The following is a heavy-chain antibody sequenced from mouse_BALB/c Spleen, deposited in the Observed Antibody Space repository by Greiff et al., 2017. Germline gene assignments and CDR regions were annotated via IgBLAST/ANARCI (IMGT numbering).Heavy chain of an antibody. CDR1: GYTFTSYW. CDR2: IYPGDGDT. Sequence: QVQLKQSGAELARPGASVKLSCKASGYTFTSYWMQWVKQRPGQGLEWIGAIYPGDGDTRYTQKFKGKSTLTADKSSSTAYMQLSSLASEDSAVYYCARRGYDDYFDYWGQGTTLTVSS. V-gene: IGHV1-87*01. CDR3: ARRGYDDYFDY. J-gene: IGHJ2*01. D-gene: IGHD2-2*01.